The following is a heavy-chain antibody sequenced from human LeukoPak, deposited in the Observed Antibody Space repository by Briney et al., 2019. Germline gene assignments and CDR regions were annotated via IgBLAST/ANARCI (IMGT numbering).Heavy chain of an antibody. Sequence: PGGSLRLSCAASGFTVSSNYMRWVRQAPGKGLEWVSVIYSGGSTYYADSVKGRFTISRDNSKNTLYLQMNSLRAEDTAVYYCARSSGRYDSSGYSDYWGQGTLVTVSS. D-gene: IGHD3-22*01. CDR3: ARSSGRYDSSGYSDY. J-gene: IGHJ4*02. V-gene: IGHV3-53*01. CDR1: GFTVSSNY. CDR2: IYSGGST.